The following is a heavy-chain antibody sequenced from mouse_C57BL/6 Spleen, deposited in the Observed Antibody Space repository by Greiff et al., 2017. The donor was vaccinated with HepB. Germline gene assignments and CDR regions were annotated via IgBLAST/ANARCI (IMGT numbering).Heavy chain of an antibody. CDR1: GYTFTSYW. D-gene: IGHD1-2*01. CDR3: ARRGSFSWFAY. CDR2: IDPSDSYT. V-gene: IGHV1-50*01. J-gene: IGHJ3*01. Sequence: VKLQQPGAELVKPGASVKLSCKASGYTFTSYWMQWVKQRPGQGLEWIGEIDPSDSYTNYTQKFKGKATLTVDTSSSTAYMQLSSLTSEDSAVYYCARRGSFSWFAYWGQGTLVTVSA.